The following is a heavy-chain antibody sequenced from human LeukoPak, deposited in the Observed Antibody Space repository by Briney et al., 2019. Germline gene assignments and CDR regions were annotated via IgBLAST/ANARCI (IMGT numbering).Heavy chain of an antibody. J-gene: IGHJ5*02. CDR1: GGSISSYY. Sequence: SETLSLTCTVSGGSISSYYWSWIRQPLGKGLEWIGYIYYSGSTNYSPSLKSRLTISVDTSKNQFSLKLSSVTAADTAIYYCAQSLGSGNWIGNWFDPWGQGTLVTVSS. CDR3: AQSLGSGNWIGNWFDP. D-gene: IGHD1-1*01. CDR2: IYYSGST. V-gene: IGHV4-59*08.